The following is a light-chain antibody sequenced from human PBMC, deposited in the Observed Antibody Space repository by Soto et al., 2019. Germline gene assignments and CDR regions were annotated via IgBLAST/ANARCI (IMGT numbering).Light chain of an antibody. CDR2: LNSDGSH. V-gene: IGLV4-69*02. CDR1: SGHSSYA. CDR3: QTWGSDIHVV. J-gene: IGLJ2*01. Sequence: QPVLNQSPSASASLGASVKLTCTLSSGHSSYAIAWHQQQPEKGPRYLMKLNSDGSHSKGDGIPDRFSGSRSGAERYLTISSLQSEDEADYYCQTWGSDIHVVFGGGTKLTVL.